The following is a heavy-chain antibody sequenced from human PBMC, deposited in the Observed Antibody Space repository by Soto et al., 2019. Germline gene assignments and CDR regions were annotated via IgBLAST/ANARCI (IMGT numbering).Heavy chain of an antibody. CDR1: GFTVSSNY. Sequence: GGSLRLSCAASGFTVSSNYMNWVRQAPGKGLEWLSIIYSDGTAYYADSVKGRFTISRDNLKNTLYLQMDNLRAEDTAVYYCAILSNWGQGTLVTVSS. V-gene: IGHV3-53*01. CDR2: IYSDGTA. J-gene: IGHJ4*02. CDR3: AILSN. D-gene: IGHD6-6*01.